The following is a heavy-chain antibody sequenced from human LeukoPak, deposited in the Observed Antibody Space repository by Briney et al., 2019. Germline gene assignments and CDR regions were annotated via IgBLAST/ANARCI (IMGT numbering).Heavy chain of an antibody. CDR1: GGSFSSGTYY. V-gene: IGHV4-39*01. CDR2: IYYSGNT. CDR3: ARRSGSYGVHYGMDV. J-gene: IGHJ6*02. Sequence: RSSENLSLTCSVSGGSFSSGTYYWGWIRQPPGKGLEWIGSIYYSGNTYYNPSLKSRVTISVDTSKNQFSLKLSSVTAADTAVYYCARRSGSYGVHYGMDVWGLGTTVTVSS. D-gene: IGHD1-26*01.